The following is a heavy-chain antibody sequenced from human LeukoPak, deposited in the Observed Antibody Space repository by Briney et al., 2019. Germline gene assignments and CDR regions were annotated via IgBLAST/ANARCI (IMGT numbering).Heavy chain of an antibody. V-gene: IGHV3-23*01. CDR3: TKDVMTGFSSGWYFGS. CDR2: TSGDDDST. D-gene: IGHD6-25*01. Sequence: GGSLRLSCAASGFTFRSFAMSWVRQAPGKGLEWVAVTSGDDDSTHYAESVRGRFIISTDNSKNSLNLQMNSLRAEDTAVYYCTKDVMTGFSSGWYFGSWGQGTQVTVSS. CDR1: GFTFRSFA. J-gene: IGHJ4*02.